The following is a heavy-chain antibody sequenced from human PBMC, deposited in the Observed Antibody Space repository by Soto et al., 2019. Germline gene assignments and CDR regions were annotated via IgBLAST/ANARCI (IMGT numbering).Heavy chain of an antibody. Sequence: QVHLVESGGGVVQPGRSLRLSCAASGFTFSNYAMHWVRQAPGKGLEWVAVISYDGSDKYNANSVKGRFTISRDNSKNTLYLQMNSLRAEDTAVYYCARGGAMGVDYWGQGTLVTVSS. CDR1: GFTFSNYA. CDR2: ISYDGSDK. V-gene: IGHV3-30-3*01. D-gene: IGHD1-26*01. J-gene: IGHJ4*02. CDR3: ARGGAMGVDY.